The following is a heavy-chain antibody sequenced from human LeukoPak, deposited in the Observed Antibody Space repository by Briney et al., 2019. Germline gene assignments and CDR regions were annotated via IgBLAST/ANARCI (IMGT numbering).Heavy chain of an antibody. CDR3: ARRAAAGRRSFDY. Sequence: SETLSLTCTVSGGSISSSSYYWGWIRQPPGKGLEWIGSIYYSGGTYYNPSLKSRVTISVDTSKTQFSLKLSSVTAADTAVYYCARRAAAGRRSFDYWGQGTLVTVSS. CDR1: GGSISSSSYY. V-gene: IGHV4-39*07. CDR2: IYYSGGT. D-gene: IGHD6-13*01. J-gene: IGHJ4*02.